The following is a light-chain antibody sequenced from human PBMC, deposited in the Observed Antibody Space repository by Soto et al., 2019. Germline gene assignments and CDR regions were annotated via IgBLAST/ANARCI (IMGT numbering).Light chain of an antibody. J-gene: IGLJ1*01. V-gene: IGLV2-14*01. Sequence: QSALTQPASVSGYPVQSITISCTGTSSDVGGYAYVSWYQQHPGKAPKVIIYEVNNRPSGVSYRFSGSKSGNTASLTISGLRAEDEADYYCSSYRSSRTYVFGIGTKLTVL. CDR3: SSYRSSRTYV. CDR1: SSDVGGYAY. CDR2: EVN.